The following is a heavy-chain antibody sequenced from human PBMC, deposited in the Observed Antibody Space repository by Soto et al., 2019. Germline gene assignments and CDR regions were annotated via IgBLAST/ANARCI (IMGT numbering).Heavy chain of an antibody. CDR2: ISDSGGST. CDR3: ATYFGAGEKYNGFAY. D-gene: IGHD1-1*01. J-gene: IGHJ4*02. Sequence: EVQLLGSGGDLVQPGGSLKLSCEASTFTFSTYAMTWVRQAPGKGLEWLSSISDSGGSTYYANSVKGRFTISRDNSKNTVYLQMNSLRVEDTAVYFCATYFGAGEKYNGFAYWGQGTLVTVSS. V-gene: IGHV3-23*01. CDR1: TFTFSTYA.